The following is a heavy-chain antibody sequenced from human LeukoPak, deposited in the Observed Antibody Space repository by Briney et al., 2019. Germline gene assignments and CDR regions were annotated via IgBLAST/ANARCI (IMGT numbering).Heavy chain of an antibody. J-gene: IGHJ4*02. D-gene: IGHD6-13*01. CDR1: GYNFGKFG. CDR3: ARDTPQHLKRYDY. CDR2: INTYNGNT. V-gene: IGHV1-18*01. Sequence: ASVKVSCKASGYNFGKFGIAWVRQAPGQGLEWMGWINTYNGNTKYAQQIQGRVTMTTDTSTSTVYMELRSLRSDDTAVYFCARDTPQHLKRYDYWGQGTQVTVSS.